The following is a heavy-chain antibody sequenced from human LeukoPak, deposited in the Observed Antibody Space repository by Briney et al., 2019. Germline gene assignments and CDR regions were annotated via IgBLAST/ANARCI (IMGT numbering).Heavy chain of an antibody. V-gene: IGHV1-18*01. CDR3: ARDGRLAVATELIYYYYGMDV. CDR1: GGTFSSYA. Sequence: GSSVKVSCKASGGTFSSYAISWVRQAPGQGLEWMGWVSAYNGNTNYAQKLQGRVTMTTDTSTSTAYMELRSLRSDDTAVYYCARDGRLAVATELIYYYYGMDVWGQGTTVTVSS. CDR2: VSAYNGNT. J-gene: IGHJ6*02. D-gene: IGHD5-12*01.